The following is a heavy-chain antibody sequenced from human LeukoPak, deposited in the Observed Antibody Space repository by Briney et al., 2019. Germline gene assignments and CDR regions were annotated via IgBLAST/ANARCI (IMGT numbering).Heavy chain of an antibody. D-gene: IGHD3-22*01. J-gene: IGHJ4*02. CDR1: GGSFRGYY. CDR3: ARGYYDSSGYYPEGGFYFDY. V-gene: IGHV4-34*01. CDR2: INQSGST. Sequence: RPSETLSLTCAVYGGSFRGYYWSWIRQPPGKGLEWIGEINQSGSTNYNPSLKSRVTISVDTSKNQFSLKLSSVTAADTAVYYCARGYYDSSGYYPEGGFYFDYWGQGTLVTVSS.